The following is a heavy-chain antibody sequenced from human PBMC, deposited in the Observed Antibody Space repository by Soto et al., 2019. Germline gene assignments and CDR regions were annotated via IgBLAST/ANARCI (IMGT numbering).Heavy chain of an antibody. Sequence: SETLSLTCAVHGGSFSGYYWSWIRQPPGKGLEWIGEINHSGSTNYNPSLKSRVTISVDTSKNQFSLKLSSVTAADTAVYYCARGLRYFGPWGQGTLVTVSS. CDR3: ARGLRYFGP. CDR2: INHSGST. CDR1: GGSFSGYY. J-gene: IGHJ5*02. D-gene: IGHD3-9*01. V-gene: IGHV4-34*01.